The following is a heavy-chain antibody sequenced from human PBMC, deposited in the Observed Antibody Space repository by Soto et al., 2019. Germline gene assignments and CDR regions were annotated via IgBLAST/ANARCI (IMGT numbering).Heavy chain of an antibody. D-gene: IGHD6-13*01. Sequence: QVQLVESGGGVVQPGRSLRLSCAASGFTFSSYGMHCVRQAPGKGLEWVAVISYDGSNKYYADSVKGRFTISRDNSKNTLYLQMNSLRAEDTAVYYCAKGHIGYRWAVDYWGQGTLVTVSS. CDR2: ISYDGSNK. J-gene: IGHJ4*02. CDR1: GFTFSSYG. V-gene: IGHV3-30*18. CDR3: AKGHIGYRWAVDY.